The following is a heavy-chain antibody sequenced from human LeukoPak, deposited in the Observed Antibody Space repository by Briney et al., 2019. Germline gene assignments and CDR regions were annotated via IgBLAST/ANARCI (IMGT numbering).Heavy chain of an antibody. CDR2: ISYDGSNK. CDR1: GFTFSSYG. Sequence: GRSLRLSCAASGFTFSSYGMHWVRQAPGKGLEWVAVISYDGSNKYYADSVKGRFTISRDNSKNTLYLQMNSLRAEDTAVYYCAKDRIAAAGTWIDYWGQGTLVTVSS. CDR3: AKDRIAAAGTWIDY. J-gene: IGHJ4*02. D-gene: IGHD6-13*01. V-gene: IGHV3-30*18.